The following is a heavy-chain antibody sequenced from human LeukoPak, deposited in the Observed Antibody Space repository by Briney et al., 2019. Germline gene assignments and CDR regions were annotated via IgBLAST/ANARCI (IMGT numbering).Heavy chain of an antibody. Sequence: GGSLRLSCAASGFTVSSKYMTWVRQAPGKGLEWVSVIYSGGTTYYADSVKGRFTISRDNSKNTLFLQMNRLRAEDTAVYYCASGRRGYYFDYWGQGTLVTVSS. D-gene: IGHD1-14*01. CDR3: ASGRRGYYFDY. J-gene: IGHJ4*02. CDR2: IYSGGTT. CDR1: GFTVSSKY. V-gene: IGHV3-66*01.